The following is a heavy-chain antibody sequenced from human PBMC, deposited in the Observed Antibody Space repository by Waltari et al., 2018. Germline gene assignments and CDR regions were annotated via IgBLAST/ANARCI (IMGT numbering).Heavy chain of an antibody. CDR3: ARGYSPQSD. J-gene: IGHJ4*02. D-gene: IGHD2-15*01. CDR1: EFTLSSSW. V-gene: IGHV3-7*01. CDR2: IRGDGSAK. Sequence: VHLVESGGGLVQPGGSLRPSCVASEFTLSSSWMTWGRQAPGKGLESVANIRGDGSAKNYLDSVQGRFTISRDDAKNSLYLQMNNLRAEDTAVYYCARGYSPQSDWGQGTLVTVTT.